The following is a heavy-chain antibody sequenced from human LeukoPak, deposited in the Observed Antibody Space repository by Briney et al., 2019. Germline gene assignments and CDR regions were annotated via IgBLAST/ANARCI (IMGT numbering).Heavy chain of an antibody. Sequence: GGSLRLSCAASGFTFSSYWMSWVRQAPGKGLEWVANIKQDGSEKYYVGSVKGRFTISRDNAKNSLDLQMNSLRAEDTAVYYCARDRSTMVRGRSFDYWGQGTLVTVSS. D-gene: IGHD3-10*01. V-gene: IGHV3-7*01. CDR2: IKQDGSEK. J-gene: IGHJ4*02. CDR3: ARDRSTMVRGRSFDY. CDR1: GFTFSSYW.